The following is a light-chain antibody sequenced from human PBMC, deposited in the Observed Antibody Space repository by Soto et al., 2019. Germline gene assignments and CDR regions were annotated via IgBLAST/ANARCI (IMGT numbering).Light chain of an antibody. V-gene: IGKV2-28*01. CDR1: QSLLYNNTYNY. CDR2: FGS. Sequence: EIVMTQSPLTLPVTPGEPASISCRSSQSLLYNNTYNYLDWYVQKPGQSPQLLIYFGSNRAPGVPDRFSGSGSGTDFTLKSNRVEAEDVGTYYCMQALQSLTFGQGTRLE. J-gene: IGKJ5*01. CDR3: MQALQSLT.